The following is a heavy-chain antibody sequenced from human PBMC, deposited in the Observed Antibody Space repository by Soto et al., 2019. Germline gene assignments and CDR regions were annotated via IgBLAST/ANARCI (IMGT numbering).Heavy chain of an antibody. CDR1: GFTFSSYW. CDR2: IKQDGSEK. Sequence: EVQLVESGGGLVQPGGSLRLSCAASGFTFSSYWMSWVRQAPGKGREWAANIKQDGSEKYYVDSVKGRFTISRDNAKNSLYLQMNSLRAEDTAVYYCARLPDDYGDYFDYWGQGTLVTVSS. J-gene: IGHJ4*02. D-gene: IGHD4-17*01. V-gene: IGHV3-7*01. CDR3: ARLPDDYGDYFDY.